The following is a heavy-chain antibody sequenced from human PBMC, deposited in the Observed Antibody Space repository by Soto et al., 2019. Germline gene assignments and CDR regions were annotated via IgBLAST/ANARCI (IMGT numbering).Heavy chain of an antibody. V-gene: IGHV1-18*01. J-gene: IGHJ4*02. CDR1: GYTFTGYG. CDR2: INAGNGNT. D-gene: IGHD1-26*01. CDR3: ARDDSGFSGSHYIDYFNY. Sequence: ASVKVSCKASGYTFTGYGISWVRQAPGQGLEWMGWINAGNGNTNYAEHLQGRVTFTRDTSTGTVYMQLSSLTSDDTAVYYCARDDSGFSGSHYIDYFNYWGQGALVTVSS.